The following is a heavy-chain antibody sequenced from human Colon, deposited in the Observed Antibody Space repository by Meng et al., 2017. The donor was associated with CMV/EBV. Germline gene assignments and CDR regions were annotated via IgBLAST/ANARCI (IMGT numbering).Heavy chain of an antibody. D-gene: IGHD1-1*01. CDR1: GYTFTSYG. J-gene: IGHJ4*02. CDR3: ARGRPNWSGVLDY. V-gene: IGHV1-18*01. Sequence: QLQRVQAGAEVNEPGVSVLVSCRSSGYTFTSYGMNWVRQAPGQGLEWMGWISGSTGYTNRAQKFQGRVTMTTDTSTSTAYLALTSLTSNDTAVYYCARGRPNWSGVLDYWGQGTLVTVSS. CDR2: ISGSTGYT.